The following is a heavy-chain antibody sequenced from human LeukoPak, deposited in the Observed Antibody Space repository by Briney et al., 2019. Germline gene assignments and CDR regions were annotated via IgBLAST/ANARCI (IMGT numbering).Heavy chain of an antibody. V-gene: IGHV3-7*01. CDR1: GFTFSTYW. CDR3: ARGPNSNWSGLDF. D-gene: IGHD6-6*01. Sequence: GGSLRLSCAASGFTFSTYWMSWVRQAPGKGLEWVANIEPDGSKKNYADSVKGRFTVSRDNAKNTLYLQVNNLRAEDTAVYYCARGPNSNWSGLDFWGQGTLLTVSS. J-gene: IGHJ4*02. CDR2: IEPDGSKK.